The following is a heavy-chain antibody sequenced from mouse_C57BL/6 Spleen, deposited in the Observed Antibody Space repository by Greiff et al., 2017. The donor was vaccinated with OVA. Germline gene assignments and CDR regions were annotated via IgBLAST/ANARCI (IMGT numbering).Heavy chain of an antibody. D-gene: IGHD2-1*01. CDR1: GYTFTSYW. Sequence: VQLQQPGAELVMPGASVKLSCKASGYTFTSYWMHWVKQRPGQGLEWIGEIDPSDSYTNYNQKFKGKSTLTVDKSSSTAYMQRSSLTSEDSAGYYCANGNHFDYWGQGTTLTVSS. J-gene: IGHJ2*01. V-gene: IGHV1-69*01. CDR3: ANGNHFDY. CDR2: IDPSDSYT.